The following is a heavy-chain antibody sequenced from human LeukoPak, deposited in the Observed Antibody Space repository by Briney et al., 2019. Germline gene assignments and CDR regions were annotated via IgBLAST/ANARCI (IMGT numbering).Heavy chain of an antibody. CDR3: ASASSGWSYYYYYYGMDV. D-gene: IGHD6-19*01. Sequence: SETLSLTCAVYGGSFSGYYWSWIRQPPGKGLEWIGEINHSGSTNYNPSLKSRVTISVDTSKNQFSLKLSSVTAADTAVYYCASASSGWSYYYYYYGMDVWGQGTTVTVSS. CDR2: INHSGST. J-gene: IGHJ6*02. CDR1: GGSFSGYY. V-gene: IGHV4-34*01.